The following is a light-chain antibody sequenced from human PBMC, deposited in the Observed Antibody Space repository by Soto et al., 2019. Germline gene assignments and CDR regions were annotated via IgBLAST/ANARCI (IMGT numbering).Light chain of an antibody. CDR2: DAS. J-gene: IGKJ1*01. V-gene: IGKV3-11*01. Sequence: EIVLAQSPGTLSLSPWEVATLSFRASQSINSFLAWYQQKPGQAPRLLIYDASNRATGIPARFSGSGSGTDFTLTISSLEPEDFAVYYCKQRSNRWTFGQGTKVDIK. CDR1: QSINSF. CDR3: KQRSNRWT.